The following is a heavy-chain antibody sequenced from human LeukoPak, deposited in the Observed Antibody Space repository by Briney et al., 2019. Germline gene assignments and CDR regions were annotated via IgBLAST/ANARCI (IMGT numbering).Heavy chain of an antibody. J-gene: IGHJ1*01. CDR3: AGPSEDFQH. D-gene: IGHD6-6*01. V-gene: IGHV4-39*07. Sequence: SETLSLTCTVSGGSISSSSYYWGWIRQPPGKGLEWIGSIYYSGSTYYNPSLKSRVTISVDTSKNQFSLKLRSVTAADTAVYYCAGPSEDFQHWGQGTLVTVSS. CDR2: IYYSGST. CDR1: GGSISSSSYY.